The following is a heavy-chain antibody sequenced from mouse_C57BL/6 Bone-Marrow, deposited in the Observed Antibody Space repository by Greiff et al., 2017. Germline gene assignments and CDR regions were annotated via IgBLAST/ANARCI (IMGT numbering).Heavy chain of an antibody. J-gene: IGHJ2*01. Sequence: QVQLQQPGAELVMPGASVKLSCKASGYTFTSYWMHWVKQRPGQGLEWIGEIDPSDSYTNYNQKFKGKSTLTVDKSSSTAYMQLSSLTSEDSAVYYCARVRYYGSHDVWGQGTTLTVSS. CDR3: ARVRYYGSHDV. CDR2: IDPSDSYT. V-gene: IGHV1-69*01. D-gene: IGHD1-1*01. CDR1: GYTFTSYW.